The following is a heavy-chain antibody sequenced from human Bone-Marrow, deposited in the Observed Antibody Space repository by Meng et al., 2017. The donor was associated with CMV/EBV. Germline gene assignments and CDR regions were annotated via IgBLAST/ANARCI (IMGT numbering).Heavy chain of an antibody. CDR3: AAGGGFDF. J-gene: IGHJ4*02. Sequence: GGSLRLSCAASGFNFNVYEMNWVRQAPGKGLEWVAYISGSAYTRLYSDSVKGRFTISRDNAKTLVHLQMNSLRAEDTATYYCAAGGGFDFWGQGARVTGSS. CDR2: ISGSAYTR. CDR1: GFNFNVYE. D-gene: IGHD3-16*01. V-gene: IGHV3-48*03.